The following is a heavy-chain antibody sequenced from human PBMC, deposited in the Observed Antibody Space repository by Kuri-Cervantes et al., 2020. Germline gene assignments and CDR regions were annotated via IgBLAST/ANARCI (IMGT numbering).Heavy chain of an antibody. CDR1: GFTFSNAW. Sequence: GGSLRLSCVVSGFTFSNAWMSWVRQAPGKGLEWVGRVKSKTDGGTTDYAAPVKGRFTISRDDSKNTLFLHMNSLKTEDTAVYYCTSPDVVVTANGGFDYWGQGTLVTVSS. V-gene: IGHV3-15*01. CDR2: VKSKTDGGTT. D-gene: IGHD2-21*02. J-gene: IGHJ4*02. CDR3: TSPDVVVTANGGFDY.